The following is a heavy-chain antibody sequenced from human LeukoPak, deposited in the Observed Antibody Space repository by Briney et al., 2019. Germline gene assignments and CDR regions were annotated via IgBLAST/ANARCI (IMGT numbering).Heavy chain of an antibody. J-gene: IGHJ4*02. D-gene: IGHD7-27*01. V-gene: IGHV4-59*08. CDR3: ATEKPLQANWGYCCFDH. Sequence: SETLSLTCTVPGGSISSYYWSWIRQPPGKGLEWIGYIYDSGNTNNNPSLKSRVTISVDTSKNQFSLKLSSVTAADTAVYYCATEKPLQANWGYCCFDHWGQGTLVTVSS. CDR2: IYDSGNT. CDR1: GGSISSYY.